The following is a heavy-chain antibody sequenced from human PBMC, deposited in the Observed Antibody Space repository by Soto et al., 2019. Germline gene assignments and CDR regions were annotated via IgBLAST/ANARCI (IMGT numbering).Heavy chain of an antibody. CDR2: INHSGST. CDR3: ARVIVVVPAAIRVWWFDP. D-gene: IGHD2-2*01. J-gene: IGHJ5*02. CDR1: GGSFSGYY. Sequence: SETLSLTCAVYGGSFSGYYWSWIRQPPGKGLEWIGEINHSGSTNYNPSLKSRVTISVDTSKNQFSLKLSSVTAADTAVYYCARVIVVVPAAIRVWWFDPWGQGTLVTVSS. V-gene: IGHV4-34*01.